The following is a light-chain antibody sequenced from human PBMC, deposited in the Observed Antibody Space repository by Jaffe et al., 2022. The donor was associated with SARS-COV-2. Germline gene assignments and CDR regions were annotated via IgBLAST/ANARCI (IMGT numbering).Light chain of an antibody. CDR1: SSDIGGHNY. CDR3: TSYGATSSGLSYVV. J-gene: IGLJ2*01. CDR2: DVS. Sequence: QSALTQPASVSGSPGQSITISCIGTSSDIGGHNYVSWYQQYPGKAPKVMIHDVSDRPSGVSNRFSGSKSGNTAYLTISGLQAEDEADYYCTSYGATSSGLSYVVFGGGTKLTVL. V-gene: IGLV2-14*01.